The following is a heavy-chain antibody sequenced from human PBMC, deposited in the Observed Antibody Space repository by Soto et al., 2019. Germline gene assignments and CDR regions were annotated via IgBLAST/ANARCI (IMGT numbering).Heavy chain of an antibody. J-gene: IGHJ4*02. V-gene: IGHV4-39*01. CDR2: IEYSGSF. CDR1: GGSINNTTFY. Sequence: PSETLSLTCAVSGGSINNTTFYWGWIRQPPGKGLEWIGSIEYSGSFYYNPSLRSRVTISVDTSKNQFSLKLSSVTAADTAVYYCARVPWLGGVVFDYWGQGTLVTVSS. D-gene: IGHD6-19*01. CDR3: ARVPWLGGVVFDY.